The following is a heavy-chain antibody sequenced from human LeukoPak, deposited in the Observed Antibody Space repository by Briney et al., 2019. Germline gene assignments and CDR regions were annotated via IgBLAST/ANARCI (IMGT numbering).Heavy chain of an antibody. V-gene: IGHV4-59*08. J-gene: IGHJ3*02. CDR1: GGSISRYY. Sequence: SETLSLTCTVSGGSISRYYWSWIRRPPGKGLEWIGYIDDSGSTYYNPSLKSRVTISVDTSKNQFSLKLSSVTAADTAVYYCARLSRPLYYYGSGSYFHDAFDIWGQGTMVTVSS. CDR3: ARLSRPLYYYGSGSYFHDAFDI. CDR2: IDDSGST. D-gene: IGHD3-10*01.